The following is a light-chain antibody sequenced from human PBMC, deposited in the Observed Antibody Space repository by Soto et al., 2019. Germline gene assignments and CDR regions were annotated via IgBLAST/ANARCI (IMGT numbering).Light chain of an antibody. J-gene: IGLJ2*01. CDR2: DVS. CDR3: ASYGGSNNLI. CDR1: SSDVGGYNY. V-gene: IGLV2-8*01. Sequence: QSALTQPPSASGSPGQSVTISCTGTSSDVGGYNYVSWYQQHPGKAPKAMIYDVSKRPSGVPDRFSGSKSGNTASLTVSGLQAEDEADYYCASYGGSNNLIFGGGTQLTVL.